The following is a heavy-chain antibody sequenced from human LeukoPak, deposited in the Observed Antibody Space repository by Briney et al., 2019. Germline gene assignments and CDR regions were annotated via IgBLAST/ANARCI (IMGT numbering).Heavy chain of an antibody. CDR1: GGSFSGYY. D-gene: IGHD2-2*01. J-gene: IGHJ5*02. Sequence: SETLSLTCAVYGGSFSGYYWSWIRQPPGKGLEWIGEINNSGSTNYNPSLKSRVTISVDTSKNQFSLKLSSVTAADTAVYYCASYYLGYCSSTSCPPNWFDPWGQGTLVTVSS. CDR2: INNSGST. V-gene: IGHV4-34*01. CDR3: ASYYLGYCSSTSCPPNWFDP.